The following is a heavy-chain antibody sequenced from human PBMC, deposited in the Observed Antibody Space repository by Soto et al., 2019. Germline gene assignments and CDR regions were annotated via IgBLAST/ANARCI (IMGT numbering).Heavy chain of an antibody. Sequence: ASVKVSCKASGGTFSSYTISWVRQAPGQGLEWMGRIIPILGIANYAQKFQGRVTITADKSTSTAYMELSSLRSEDTAVYYCGRDPPPQQLVRNSDYWGQGTLVTVSS. CDR3: GRDPPPQQLVRNSDY. J-gene: IGHJ4*02. CDR2: IIPILGIA. V-gene: IGHV1-69*04. CDR1: GGTFSSYT. D-gene: IGHD6-13*01.